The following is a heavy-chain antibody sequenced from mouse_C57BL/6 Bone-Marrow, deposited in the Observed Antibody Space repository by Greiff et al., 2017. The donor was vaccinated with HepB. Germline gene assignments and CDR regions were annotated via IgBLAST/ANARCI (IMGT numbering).Heavy chain of an antibody. Sequence: EVQLQQSGPGLVKPSQTVFLTCTVTGISITTGNYRWSWIRQFPGNKLEWIGYIYYSGTITYIPSLTSRTTITRDTPKNQFFLEMNSLTAEDTATYYCAREDYGSSLFAYWGQGTLVTVSA. D-gene: IGHD1-1*01. CDR3: AREDYGSSLFAY. J-gene: IGHJ3*01. CDR1: GISITTGNYR. V-gene: IGHV3-5*01. CDR2: IYYSGTI.